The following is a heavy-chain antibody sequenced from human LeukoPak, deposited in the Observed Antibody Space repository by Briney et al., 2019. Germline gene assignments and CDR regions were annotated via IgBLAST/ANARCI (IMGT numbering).Heavy chain of an antibody. V-gene: IGHV3-21*01. CDR1: GFTFSSYS. Sequence: GGSLRLSCAASGFTFSSYSMNWVRQAPGKGLEWVSSISSSSSYIYYADSVKGRFTISRDNAKNSLYLQMNSLRAEYTAVYYCARDSIAAAGGDAFDIWGQGTMVTVSS. J-gene: IGHJ3*02. CDR2: ISSSSSYI. CDR3: ARDSIAAAGGDAFDI. D-gene: IGHD6-13*01.